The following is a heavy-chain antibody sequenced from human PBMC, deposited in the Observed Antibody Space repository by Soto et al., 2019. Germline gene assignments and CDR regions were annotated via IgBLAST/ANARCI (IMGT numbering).Heavy chain of an antibody. J-gene: IGHJ3*02. CDR2: ISSSSSTI. CDR1: GFTFSSYS. CDR3: AREAYDYIWGSYRPDAFDI. V-gene: IGHV3-48*01. Sequence: ESGGGLVQPGGSLRLSCAASGFTFSSYSMNWVRQAPGKGLGWVSYISSSSSTIYYADSVKGRFTISRDNAKNSLYLQMNSLRAEDTAVYYCAREAYDYIWGSYRPDAFDIWGQGTMVTVSS. D-gene: IGHD3-16*02.